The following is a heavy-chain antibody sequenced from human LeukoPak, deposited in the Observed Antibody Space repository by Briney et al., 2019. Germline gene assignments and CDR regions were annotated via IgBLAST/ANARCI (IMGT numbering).Heavy chain of an antibody. V-gene: IGHV3-9*01. CDR1: GFTFDDYA. Sequence: GGSLRPSCAASGFTFDDYAMHWVRQAPGKGLEWVSGISWNSGSIGYADSVKGRFTISRDNAKNSLYLQMNSLRAEDTALYYCAKDYIAAAGTDYYYGMDVWGQGTTVTVSS. J-gene: IGHJ6*02. D-gene: IGHD6-13*01. CDR2: ISWNSGSI. CDR3: AKDYIAAAGTDYYYGMDV.